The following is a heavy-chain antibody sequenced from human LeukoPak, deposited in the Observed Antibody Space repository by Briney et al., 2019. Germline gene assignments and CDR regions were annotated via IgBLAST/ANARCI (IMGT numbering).Heavy chain of an antibody. D-gene: IGHD3-9*01. Sequence: SETLSLTCTVSGGSISSSSYYWGWIRQPPGKGLEWIGSIYYSGSTYYNPSLKSRVTISVDTSKNQFSLKLSSVTAADTAVYYCARGGYYDILTGAMGWFDPWGQGTLVTVSS. V-gene: IGHV4-39*07. CDR1: GGSISSSSYY. J-gene: IGHJ5*02. CDR2: IYYSGST. CDR3: ARGGYYDILTGAMGWFDP.